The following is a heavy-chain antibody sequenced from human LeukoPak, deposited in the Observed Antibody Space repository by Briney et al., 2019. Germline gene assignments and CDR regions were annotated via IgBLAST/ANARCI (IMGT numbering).Heavy chain of an antibody. CDR3: ASLVVPAAAFDY. Sequence: PSQTLSLTCTVSGSSISSGGYYWSWIRQPPGKGLEWIGYIYHSGSTYYNPSLKSRVTISVDRSKNQFSLKLSSVTAADTAVYYCASLVVPAAAFDYWGQGTLVTVSS. V-gene: IGHV4-30-2*01. J-gene: IGHJ4*02. CDR2: IYHSGST. CDR1: GSSISSGGYY. D-gene: IGHD2-2*01.